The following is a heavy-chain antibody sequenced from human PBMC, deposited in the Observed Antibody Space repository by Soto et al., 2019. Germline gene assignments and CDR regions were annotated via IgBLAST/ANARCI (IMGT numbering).Heavy chain of an antibody. D-gene: IGHD3-9*01. CDR2: INHSGST. Sequence: GFGGIHISQKQGKGLDWIGEINHSGSTNYNPSLKSRVTISVDTSKNQFSLKLSSVTAADTAVYYCARGRGRRYYDILTGYYKYYYYGMDVWGQGTTVTVSS. J-gene: IGHJ6*02. CDR3: ARGRGRRYYDILTGYYKYYYYGMDV. CDR1: GFG. V-gene: IGHV4-34*01.